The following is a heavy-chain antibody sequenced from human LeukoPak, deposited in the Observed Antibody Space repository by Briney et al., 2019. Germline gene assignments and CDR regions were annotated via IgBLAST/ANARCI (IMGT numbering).Heavy chain of an antibody. V-gene: IGHV4-39*01. CDR1: GGSISSSSYY. J-gene: IGHJ4*02. D-gene: IGHD3-9*01. CDR3: ARRVVITPRTIAAFDY. CDR2: IYYSGST. Sequence: SETLSLTCTVSGGSISSSSYYWGWIRQPPGKGLEWIGSIYYSGSTYYNPSLKSRVTISVDMSKNQFSLKLCSVTAADTAVYYCARRVVITPRTIAAFDYWGQGTLVTVSS.